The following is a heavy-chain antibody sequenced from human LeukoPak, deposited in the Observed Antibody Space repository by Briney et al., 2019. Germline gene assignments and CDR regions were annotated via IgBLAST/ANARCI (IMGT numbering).Heavy chain of an antibody. CDR1: GFSFSGNG. V-gene: IGHV3-30*02. CDR2: IQYNGDTK. CDR3: ARDIPSAKAFDY. Sequence: GGSLRLSCAASGFSFSGNGMHWVRQAPGKGPEWVSFIQYNGDTKSYADSVEGRFTISRDNSKNTMYLEMNSLRAEDTAVYYCARDIPSAKAFDYRGQGTLVTVSS. J-gene: IGHJ4*02.